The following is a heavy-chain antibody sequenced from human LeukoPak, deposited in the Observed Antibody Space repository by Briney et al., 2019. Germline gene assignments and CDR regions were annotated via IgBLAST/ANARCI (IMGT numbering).Heavy chain of an antibody. CDR3: ARDDSSGPQVY. CDR2: INPSGGST. D-gene: IGHD3-22*01. V-gene: IGHV1-46*01. CDR1: GYTFSSYY. Sequence: GASVKVSCKASGYTFSSYYMHWVRQAPGQGLEWMGIINPSGGSTKYAQKLQGRVTMTSDTSTSTAYMELSSLRSEDTAVYYCARDDSSGPQVYWGQGTLVTVSS. J-gene: IGHJ4*02.